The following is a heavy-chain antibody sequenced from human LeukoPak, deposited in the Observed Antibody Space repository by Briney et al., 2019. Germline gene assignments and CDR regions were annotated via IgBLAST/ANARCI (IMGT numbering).Heavy chain of an antibody. V-gene: IGHV4-59*02. CDR2: IYYSGST. J-gene: IGHJ6*02. Sequence: SETLSLTCSVSGGSVSTYYWSRILQPPGKGLEWIAYIYYSGSTNYNPSLTSRVTISVDTSKNQFSLKLTSVTAADTAVYYCARSMTTMTPWDFFYNGMDVWGQGTTVTVSS. D-gene: IGHD4-17*01. CDR3: ARSMTTMTPWDFFYNGMDV. CDR1: GGSVSTYY.